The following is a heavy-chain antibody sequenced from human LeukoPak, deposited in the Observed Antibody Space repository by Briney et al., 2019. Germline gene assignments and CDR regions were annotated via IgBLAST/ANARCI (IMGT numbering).Heavy chain of an antibody. CDR3: ARGGTYCPDY. CDR1: GFTVSSNY. V-gene: IGHV3-48*02. Sequence: QTGGSLRLSCAASGFTVSSNYMNWVRQAPGKGLEWVSYISSSSSPIFYADSVKGRFTISRDNAKNSLYLQMNSLRDEDTAVYYCARGGTYCPDYWGQGTLVTVSS. D-gene: IGHD1-26*01. CDR2: ISSSSSPI. J-gene: IGHJ4*02.